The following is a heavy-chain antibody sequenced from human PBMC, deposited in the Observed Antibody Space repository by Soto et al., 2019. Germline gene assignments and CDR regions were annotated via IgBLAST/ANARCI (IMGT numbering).Heavy chain of an antibody. CDR2: IYYSGST. D-gene: IGHD4-17*01. V-gene: IGHV4-59*01. CDR3: ASGTTVTTRPAGDAFDI. Sequence: SETLSLTCTVSGGSISSYYWSWIRQPPGKGLEWIGYIYYSGSTNYNPSLKSRVTLSVDTSKNQFSLKLSSVTAADTAVYYCASGTTVTTRPAGDAFDIWGKGTMVTVSS. J-gene: IGHJ3*02. CDR1: GGSISSYY.